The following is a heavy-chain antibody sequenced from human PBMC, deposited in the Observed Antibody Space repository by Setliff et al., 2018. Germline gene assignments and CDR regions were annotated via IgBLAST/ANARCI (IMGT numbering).Heavy chain of an antibody. J-gene: IGHJ3*02. CDR3: AGGGRYCGGDCYQDDAFDI. V-gene: IGHV4-61*09. CDR1: GGSISEPNYY. CDR2: IYTRGST. Sequence: SETLSLTCTVSGGSISEPNYYWSWIRQPVGKGLEWIGHIYTRGSTNYNPSLRTRVSISVDTSKNHFSLKLNSVTAADTAMYYCAGGGRYCGGDCYQDDAFDIWGQGTMVTVSS. D-gene: IGHD2-21*02.